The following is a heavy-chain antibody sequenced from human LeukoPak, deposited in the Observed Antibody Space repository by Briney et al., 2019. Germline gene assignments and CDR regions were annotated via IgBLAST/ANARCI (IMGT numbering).Heavy chain of an antibody. D-gene: IGHD6-6*01. J-gene: IGHJ4*02. CDR2: ITSDGSST. V-gene: IGHV3-74*01. Sequence: GGSLRLSCAASGFTFSSYRMHWVRQAPGKGLVWVSRITSDGSSTNYADSVKGRFTISRDNAKNTLYLQMNSLRAEDTAVYYCARGLPGHTSSMGYWGQGILVTVSS. CDR3: ARGLPGHTSSMGY. CDR1: GFTFSSYR.